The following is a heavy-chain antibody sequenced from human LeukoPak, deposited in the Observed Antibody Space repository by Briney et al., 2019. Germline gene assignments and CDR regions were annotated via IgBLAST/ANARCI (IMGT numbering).Heavy chain of an antibody. J-gene: IGHJ3*02. D-gene: IGHD2-21*02. Sequence: TSETLSLTCTVSGGSITSGDYYWSWIRQPPGKGLEWIGYIYYSGSTYYNPSLKSRVTISVDTSKKQFSLKLSSVTAADTAVYYCARVIVVVTAIQADAFDIWGQGTMVTVSS. CDR1: GGSITSGDYY. CDR3: ARVIVVVTAIQADAFDI. CDR2: IYYSGST. V-gene: IGHV4-30-4*01.